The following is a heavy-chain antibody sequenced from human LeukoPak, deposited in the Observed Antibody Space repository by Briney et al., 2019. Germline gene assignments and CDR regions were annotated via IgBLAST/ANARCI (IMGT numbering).Heavy chain of an antibody. J-gene: IGHJ6*03. D-gene: IGHD3-22*01. Sequence: GGSLRLSCAASGFTFSSYWMSWVRQAPGKGLEWVANIKQDGSEKYYVDSVKGRFTISRDNAKNSLYLQMNSLRAEDTAVYYCASSYYYDSSGYYWNPYYYYYYYMDVWGKGTTVTVSS. CDR1: GFTFSSYW. V-gene: IGHV3-7*01. CDR2: IKQDGSEK. CDR3: ASSYYYDSSGYYWNPYYYYYYYMDV.